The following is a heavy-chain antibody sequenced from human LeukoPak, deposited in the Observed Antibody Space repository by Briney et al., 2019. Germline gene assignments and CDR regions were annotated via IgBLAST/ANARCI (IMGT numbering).Heavy chain of an antibody. V-gene: IGHV1-3*01. J-gene: IGHJ6*02. D-gene: IGHD3-10*01. CDR3: AGDKYYYGSGSYLLDYYYYGMDV. CDR2: INAGNGNT. CDR1: GYTFTSYA. Sequence: ASVKVSCKASGYTFTSYAMHWVRQAPGQRLEWMGWINAGNGNTKYSQKFQGRVTITRDTSASTAYMELSSLRSEDTAVYYCAGDKYYYGSGSYLLDYYYYGMDVWGQGTTVTVSS.